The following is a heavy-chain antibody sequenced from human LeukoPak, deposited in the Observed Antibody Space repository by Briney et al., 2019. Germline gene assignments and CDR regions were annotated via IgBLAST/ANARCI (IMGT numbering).Heavy chain of an antibody. Sequence: ASVKVSCKASGYTFNSYGINWVRQAPGQGLEWMGWINPNSGGTNYAQKFQGRVTMTRDTSISTAYMELSRLRSDDTAVYYCARASYYYDSSGYPGYYFDYWGQGTLVTVSS. CDR1: GYTFNSYG. CDR2: INPNSGGT. D-gene: IGHD3-22*01. V-gene: IGHV1-2*02. CDR3: ARASYYYDSSGYPGYYFDY. J-gene: IGHJ4*02.